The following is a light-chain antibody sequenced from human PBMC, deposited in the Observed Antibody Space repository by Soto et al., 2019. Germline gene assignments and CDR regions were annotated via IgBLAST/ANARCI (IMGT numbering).Light chain of an antibody. CDR3: QQYDYMPYT. CDR2: DAS. CDR1: EDITNY. J-gene: IGKJ2*01. Sequence: DVQMTQSPSSLSASVGDRITITCQASEDITNYLHWYQQKPGKAPKLLIYDASNLETGVPSRFSGSGSGTDFSFTISSLQPEDIATYYCQQYDYMPYTFDQGTKLEIK. V-gene: IGKV1-33*01.